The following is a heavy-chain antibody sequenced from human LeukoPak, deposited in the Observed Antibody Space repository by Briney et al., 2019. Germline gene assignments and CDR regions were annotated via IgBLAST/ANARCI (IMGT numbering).Heavy chain of an antibody. CDR2: IIPIFGTA. CDR1: GGTFSSYA. D-gene: IGHD3-3*01. J-gene: IGHJ4*02. V-gene: IGHV1-69*13. CDR3: ARVHRSLLRSLTNSGSWWDYYFDY. Sequence: ASVKVSCKASGGTFSSYAISWVRQAPGQGLEWMGGIIPIFGTANYAQKFQGRVTITADESTSTAYMELSGLRSDDTAVYYCARVHRSLLRSLTNSGSWWDYYFDYWGQGTLVTVSS.